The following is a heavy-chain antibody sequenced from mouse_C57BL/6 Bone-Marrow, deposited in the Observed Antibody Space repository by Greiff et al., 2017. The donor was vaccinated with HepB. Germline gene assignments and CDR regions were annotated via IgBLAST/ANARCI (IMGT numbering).Heavy chain of an antibody. V-gene: IGHV1-62-2*01. CDR1: GYTFTEYT. CDR2: FYPGSGSI. CDR3: ARHEDRYYYGSSYYAMDY. Sequence: QVQLQQSGAELVKPGASVKLSCKASGYTFTEYTIHWVKQRSGQGLEWIGWFYPGSGSIKYNEKFKDKATLTADKSSSTVYMALSRLTSEDSAVYFCARHEDRYYYGSSYYAMDYWGQGTSVTVSS. D-gene: IGHD1-1*01. J-gene: IGHJ4*01.